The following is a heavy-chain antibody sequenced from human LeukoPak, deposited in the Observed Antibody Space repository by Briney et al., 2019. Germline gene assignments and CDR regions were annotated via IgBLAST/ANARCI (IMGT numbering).Heavy chain of an antibody. CDR3: ARHLRGVVPAASGNY. V-gene: IGHV4-39*01. CDR1: GSTFSSYA. CDR2: IYYSGST. Sequence: GSLRLSCAASGSTFSSYAMSWVRQPPGKGLEWIGSIYYSGSTYYNPSLKSRVTISVDTSKNQFSLKLSSVTAADTAVYYCARHLRGVVPAASGNYWGQGTLVTVSS. D-gene: IGHD2-2*01. J-gene: IGHJ4*02.